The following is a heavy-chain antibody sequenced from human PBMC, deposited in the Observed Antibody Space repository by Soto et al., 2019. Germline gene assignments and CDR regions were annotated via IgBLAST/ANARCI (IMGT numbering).Heavy chain of an antibody. CDR3: AHSSRGYAYYFDQ. V-gene: IGHV2-5*02. CDR2: IFWDDDK. J-gene: IGHJ4*02. D-gene: IGHD5-12*01. Sequence: QITLKESGPTLVKPTQTLTLTCSFSGFSLSTRGVGVGWIRQPPGKALEWLALIFWDDDKWYSPSLRSRLTTTXDXXKTQGVLTRTNMDPVDTAPYSCAHSSRGYAYYFDQWGQGTLVTVSS. CDR1: GFSLSTRGVG.